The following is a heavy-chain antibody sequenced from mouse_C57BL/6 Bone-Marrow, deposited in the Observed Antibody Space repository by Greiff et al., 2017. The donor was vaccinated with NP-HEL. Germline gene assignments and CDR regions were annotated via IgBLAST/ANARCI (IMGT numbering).Heavy chain of an antibody. CDR1: GYTFTDYY. CDR3: ARPHYYGSSFGAMDY. D-gene: IGHD1-1*01. CDR2: INPNNGGT. J-gene: IGHJ4*01. V-gene: IGHV1-26*01. Sequence: VQLKQSGPELVKPGASVKISCKASGYTFTDYYMNWVKQSHGKSLEWIGDINPNNGGTSYNQKFKGKATLTVDKSSSTAYMELRSLTSEDSAVYYCARPHYYGSSFGAMDYWGQGTSVTVSS.